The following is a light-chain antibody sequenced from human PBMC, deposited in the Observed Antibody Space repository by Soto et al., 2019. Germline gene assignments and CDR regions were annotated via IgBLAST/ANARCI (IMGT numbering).Light chain of an antibody. Sequence: ESQMTHSRSSLYASEGDRVTITCRASQSISTYLNWYQQKPGKAPKLLIYGASSLQSGVPSRFSGSGSGTDFTLTISSLQPEDFATYYCQQSYNTPRTFGQGTRLEI. J-gene: IGKJ5*01. V-gene: IGKV1-39*01. CDR3: QQSYNTPRT. CDR1: QSISTY. CDR2: GAS.